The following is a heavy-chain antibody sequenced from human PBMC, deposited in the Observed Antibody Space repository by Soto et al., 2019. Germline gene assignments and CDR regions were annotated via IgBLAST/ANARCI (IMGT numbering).Heavy chain of an antibody. CDR3: ARVTGEGGYDFWSGYPFGYYGMDV. V-gene: IGHV4-59*01. D-gene: IGHD3-3*01. J-gene: IGHJ6*02. Sequence: SETLSLTCPVSGGSIRSYYWSWIRQPPGKGLEWIGYIYYSGSTNYNPSLKSRVTISVDASKNQFSLKLSSVTAADTAVYYCARVTGEGGYDFWSGYPFGYYGMDVWGQGTTVTVSS. CDR1: GGSIRSYY. CDR2: IYYSGST.